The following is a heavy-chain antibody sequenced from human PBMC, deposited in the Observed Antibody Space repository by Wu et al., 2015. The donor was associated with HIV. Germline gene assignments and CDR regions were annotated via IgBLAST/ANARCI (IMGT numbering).Heavy chain of an antibody. D-gene: IGHD2-2*02. CDR2: INPNSGGT. CDR1: GYTFTGYY. J-gene: IGHJ4*02. V-gene: IGHV1-2*02. Sequence: QVQLVQSGAEVKKPGASVKVSCKASGYTFTGYYMHWVRQAPGQGLEWMGWINPNSGGTNYAQKFQGRVTMTRDTSISTAYMELSRLRSDDTAVYYCARDQYCSSTSCYTNGGSGTDYWGQGTLVTVSS. CDR3: ARDQYCSSTSCYTNGGSGTDY.